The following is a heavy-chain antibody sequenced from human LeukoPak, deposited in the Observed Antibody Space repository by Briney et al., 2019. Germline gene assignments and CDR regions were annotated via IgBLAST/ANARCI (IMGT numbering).Heavy chain of an antibody. V-gene: IGHV3-33*01. CDR2: IWYDGSNK. CDR3: ARAGRISFRYFDYKIDY. D-gene: IGHD3-9*01. CDR1: GFTFSSYG. Sequence: GGSLRLSCAASGFTFSSYGMHWVRQAPGKGLEWVAVIWYDGSNKYYADSVKGRFTISRDNSKNTLYLQMNSLRAEDTAVYYCARAGRISFRYFDYKIDYWGQGTLVTVSS. J-gene: IGHJ4*02.